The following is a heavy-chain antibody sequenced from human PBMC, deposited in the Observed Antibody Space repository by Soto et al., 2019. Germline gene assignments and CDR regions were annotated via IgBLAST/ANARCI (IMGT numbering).Heavy chain of an antibody. D-gene: IGHD3-16*01. J-gene: IGHJ4*02. Sequence: EVHLVEAGGGLVKPGESLTLSCAASGFTFGSFTLNWVRQAPGKGLEWVSSISSSSASIYYAESVQGRFTISRDNARSTLYLQMNSLRLDDTAVYFCARDGLTFGGDWGQGTLVAVSS. CDR2: ISSSSASI. CDR1: GFTFGSFT. V-gene: IGHV3-21*06. CDR3: ARDGLTFGGD.